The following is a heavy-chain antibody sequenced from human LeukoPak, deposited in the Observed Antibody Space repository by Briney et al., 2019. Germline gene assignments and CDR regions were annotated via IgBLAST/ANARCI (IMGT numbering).Heavy chain of an antibody. CDR3: ARDRAAAGTRKVYYYYYMDV. CDR2: INPNSGGT. CDR1: GYTFTGYY. J-gene: IGHJ6*03. V-gene: IGHV1-2*02. Sequence: ASVKVSCKASGYTFTGYYMHWVRQAPGQGLEWMGWINPNSGGTNYAQKFQGRVTMTRDTSISTAYMELSRLRSDDTAVCYCARDRAAAGTRKVYYYYYMDVWGKGTTVTVSS. D-gene: IGHD6-13*01.